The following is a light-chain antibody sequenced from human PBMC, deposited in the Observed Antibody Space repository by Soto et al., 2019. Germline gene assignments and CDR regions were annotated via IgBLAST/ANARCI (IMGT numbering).Light chain of an antibody. V-gene: IGKV3-20*01. CDR1: QGVTSH. CDR2: GAS. CDR3: QQYARSPIT. J-gene: IGKJ4*01. Sequence: EIALTQSPGTLSLSPGERATLSCRASQGVTSHLAWYQQKPGQAPRLLIYGASSRATGTADRFSGSGSGTDFTLTISRLEPEDFAVYYCQQYARSPITFGGGTKV.